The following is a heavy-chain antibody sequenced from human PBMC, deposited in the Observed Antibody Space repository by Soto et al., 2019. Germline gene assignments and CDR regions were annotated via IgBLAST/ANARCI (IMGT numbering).Heavy chain of an antibody. J-gene: IGHJ4*02. CDR3: ATMTTVTSDY. Sequence: EVQLVESGGGLVKPGGSLRLSCAASGFTFSSYSMNWVRQAPGNGLEWVSSISSSSSYIYYADSVKGRFTISRDNAKNSLYLHMNSLRAEDTAVYYCATMTTVTSDYWGQGTLVTVSS. CDR1: GFTFSSYS. V-gene: IGHV3-21*01. D-gene: IGHD4-4*01. CDR2: ISSSSSYI.